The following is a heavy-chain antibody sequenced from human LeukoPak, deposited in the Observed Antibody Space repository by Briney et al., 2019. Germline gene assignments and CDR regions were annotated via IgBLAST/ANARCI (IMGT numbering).Heavy chain of an antibody. D-gene: IGHD3-22*01. J-gene: IGHJ4*02. CDR1: GFPFISYA. V-gene: IGHV3-23*01. CDR3: ARRYYYDSSGLDY. Sequence: GGALELSCGASGFPFISYAMSWGRQAPGKGLEGVSAISGSGGSTYYADSVKGRFTISRDNSKNTLYLQMNSLRAEDTAVYYCARRYYYDSSGLDYWGQGTLVTVSS. CDR2: ISGSGGST.